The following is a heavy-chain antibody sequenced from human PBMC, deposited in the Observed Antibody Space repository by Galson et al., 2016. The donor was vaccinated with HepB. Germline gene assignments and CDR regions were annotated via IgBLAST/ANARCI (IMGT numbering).Heavy chain of an antibody. CDR2: ISFDGSNQ. CDR3: ARAASYGDYVGASGDAFDI. Sequence: SLRLSCAASGFTFSGYAMSWVRQAPGKGLEWVAVISFDGSNQHYADSVKGRFTISRDDSQNTLYLQMGSLRADDTAVYYCARAASYGDYVGASGDAFDIWGQGTMVTASS. CDR1: GFTFSGYA. J-gene: IGHJ3*02. V-gene: IGHV3-30*04. D-gene: IGHD4-17*01.